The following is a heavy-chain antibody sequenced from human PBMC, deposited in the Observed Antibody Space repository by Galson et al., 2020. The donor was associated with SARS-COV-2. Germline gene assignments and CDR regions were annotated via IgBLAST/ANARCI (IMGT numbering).Heavy chain of an antibody. CDR2: INPSGGGT. CDR1: GYTFTSYY. D-gene: IGHD4-4*01. Sequence: SGYTFTSYYIHWVRQAPGQGLEWMGIINPSGGGTTYAQKFQGRVTMTRDTSTSTVYMELSSLRSEDTAVYYCARDSQGGNDYNYLLFWGQGTLVTVSS. J-gene: IGHJ4*02. CDR3: ARDSQGGNDYNYLLF. V-gene: IGHV1-46*01.